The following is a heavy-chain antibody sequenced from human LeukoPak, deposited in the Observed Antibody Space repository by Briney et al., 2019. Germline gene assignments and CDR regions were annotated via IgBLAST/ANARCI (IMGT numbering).Heavy chain of an antibody. CDR3: ARHGLRAEGSRIFDY. CDR2: IYTSGST. J-gene: IGHJ4*02. CDR1: GGSSSSFN. V-gene: IGHV4-4*07. D-gene: IGHD3-10*01. Sequence: SETLSFNCSVSGGSSSSFNWDRMRQPAGKGLEWIGRIYTSGSTNYNPSLKSRVTISVDTSKNRFSLKLSSVTAADTAVHFCARHGLRAEGSRIFDYWGRGTLVTVSS.